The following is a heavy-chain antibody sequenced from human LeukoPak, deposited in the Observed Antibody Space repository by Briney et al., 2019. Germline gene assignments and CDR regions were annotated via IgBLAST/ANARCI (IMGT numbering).Heavy chain of an antibody. CDR3: VRSEQWTGYFDY. CDR1: GFTVSTDD. J-gene: IGHJ4*02. Sequence: PGGSLRLSCAASGFTVSTDDMSWSRQAPGKGLEWVSSIYRDGSTYYVDFVKGRFTISRDNPKNTLYLQMNSLRAEDTAVYYCVRSEQWTGYFDYWGQGTLVTVSS. CDR2: IYRDGST. V-gene: IGHV3-53*01. D-gene: IGHD6-19*01.